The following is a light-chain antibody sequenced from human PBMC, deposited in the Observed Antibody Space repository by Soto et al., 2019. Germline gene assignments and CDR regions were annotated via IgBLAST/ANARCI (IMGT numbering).Light chain of an antibody. CDR2: AVS. Sequence: DIQMTQSPSSLSASVGDRVTITCRASQTISNYLSWYQQKPGKAPNLLIYAVSSLHSGVPSRFSGSGSGTDFTLSNSSLQPEDFATYYCQQSYSTPYTFGQGTRLGIK. CDR1: QTISNY. V-gene: IGKV1-39*01. CDR3: QQSYSTPYT. J-gene: IGKJ2*01.